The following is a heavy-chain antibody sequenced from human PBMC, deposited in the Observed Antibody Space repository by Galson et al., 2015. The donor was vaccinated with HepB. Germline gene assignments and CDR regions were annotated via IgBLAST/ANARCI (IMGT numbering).Heavy chain of an antibody. CDR1: GYTFTGYY. CDR2: INPNSGGT. J-gene: IGHJ6*02. V-gene: IGHV1-2*06. CDR3: ARDYNYDYPNYGMDV. Sequence: SVKVSCKASGYTFTGYYMHWVRQAPGQGLEWMGRINPNSGGTNYAQNFQGRVTMTRDTSISTAYMELSRLRSDDTAVYYCARDYNYDYPNYGMDVWGQGTTVTVSS. D-gene: IGHD5-18*01.